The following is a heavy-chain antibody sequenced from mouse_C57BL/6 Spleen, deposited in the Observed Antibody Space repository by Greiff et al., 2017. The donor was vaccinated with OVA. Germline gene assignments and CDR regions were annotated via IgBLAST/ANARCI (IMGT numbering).Heavy chain of an antibody. CDR3: TGRGLRSAVDH. D-gene: IGHD1-1*01. V-gene: IGHV1-78*01. CDR1: GYTFTDHT. Sequence: VQLQQSDAELVKPGASVKISCKVSGYTFTDHTIHWMKQRPEQGLEWIGYIYPRDGSTKYNEKFKGKATLTADKSSSTAYMQLNSLRSGDSAVYFCTGRGLRSAVDHWGQGTSVTVST. J-gene: IGHJ4*01. CDR2: IYPRDGST.